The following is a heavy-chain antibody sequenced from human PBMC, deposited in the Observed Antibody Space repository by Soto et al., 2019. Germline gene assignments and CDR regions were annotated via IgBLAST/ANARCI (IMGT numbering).Heavy chain of an antibody. Sequence: PGGSLRLSCAASGFTFSNAWMSWVRQAPGKGLEWVGRIKSKTDGGTTDYAAPVKGRFTISRDDSKNTPYLQMNSLKTEDTAVYYCTTVPGYDSSGYYSSTDYYYYYGMDVWGQGTTVTVSS. V-gene: IGHV3-15*01. CDR2: IKSKTDGGTT. CDR3: TTVPGYDSSGYYSSTDYYYYYGMDV. D-gene: IGHD3-22*01. CDR1: GFTFSNAW. J-gene: IGHJ6*02.